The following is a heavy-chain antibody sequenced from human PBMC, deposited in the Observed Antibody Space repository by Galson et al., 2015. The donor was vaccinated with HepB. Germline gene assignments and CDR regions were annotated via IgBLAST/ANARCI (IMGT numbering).Heavy chain of an antibody. CDR1: GFTFSSYA. D-gene: IGHD6-19*01. J-gene: IGHJ4*02. V-gene: IGHV3-30*04. Sequence: SLRLSCAASGFTFSSYAMHWVRQAPGKGLEWVAVISYDGSNKYYADSVKGRFTISRDNSKNTLYLQMNSLRAEDTAVYYCAKEGVRGVAGNYYFDYWGQGTLVTVSS. CDR3: AKEGVRGVAGNYYFDY. CDR2: ISYDGSNK.